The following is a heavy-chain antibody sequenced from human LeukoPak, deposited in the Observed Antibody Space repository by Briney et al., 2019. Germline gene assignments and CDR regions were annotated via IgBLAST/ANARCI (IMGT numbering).Heavy chain of an antibody. CDR1: GLIFSDYG. CDR3: AKDRYCSSTSCSFGTTWFDP. D-gene: IGHD2-2*01. V-gene: IGHV3-30*02. Sequence: GGSLRLSCAVSGLIFSDYGLHWVGQAPAKGVAWVALVRYVGTNYYYADSVKGRFTISRDNSKNTLYLQMDSLRTEDTAVYYCAKDRYCSSTSCSFGTTWFDPWGQGTLVTVSS. J-gene: IGHJ5*02. CDR2: VRYVGTNY.